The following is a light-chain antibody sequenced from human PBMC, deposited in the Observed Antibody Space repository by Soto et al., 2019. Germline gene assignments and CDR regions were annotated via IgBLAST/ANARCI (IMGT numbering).Light chain of an antibody. CDR1: SSDVGGYNY. CDR2: EVS. V-gene: IGLV2-8*01. Sequence: QSALTQPPSASGSPGQSVPISAPGTSSDVGGYNYVSWYQQHPGKAPNLMIYEVSKRPSGVPDRFSGSKSGNTASLTVSGLQAEDEADYYCSSYAGSNNYVFGTGTKLTVL. J-gene: IGLJ1*01. CDR3: SSYAGSNNYV.